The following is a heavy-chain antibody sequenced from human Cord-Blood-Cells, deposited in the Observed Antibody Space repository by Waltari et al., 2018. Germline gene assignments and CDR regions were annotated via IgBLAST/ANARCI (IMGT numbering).Heavy chain of an antibody. CDR1: GGTFSSYA. CDR3: ARVYCSSTSCPYYYYGMDV. V-gene: IGHV1-69*12. D-gene: IGHD2-2*01. Sequence: QVQLVQSGAEVKKPGSSVKVSCKASGGTFSSYAISWVRQAPGQGLEWMGGIIPIFGTANYAQKFQGRVTITADESTSTAYMGLSSLRSEDTAVYYCARVYCSSTSCPYYYYGMDVWGQGTTVTVSS. J-gene: IGHJ6*02. CDR2: IIPIFGTA.